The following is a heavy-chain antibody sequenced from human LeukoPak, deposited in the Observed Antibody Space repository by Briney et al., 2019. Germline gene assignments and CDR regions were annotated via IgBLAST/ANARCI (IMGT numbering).Heavy chain of an antibody. Sequence: PSETLSLTCTVSGGSISSYYWSWIRQPPGKGLEWIGYIYYSGSTYYNPSLKSRVTISVDTSKNQFSLKLSSVTAADTAVYYCATLRISTTNPFDIWGQGTMVTVSS. CDR3: ATLRISTTNPFDI. CDR2: IYYSGST. D-gene: IGHD2-15*01. J-gene: IGHJ3*02. V-gene: IGHV4-59*06. CDR1: GGSISSYY.